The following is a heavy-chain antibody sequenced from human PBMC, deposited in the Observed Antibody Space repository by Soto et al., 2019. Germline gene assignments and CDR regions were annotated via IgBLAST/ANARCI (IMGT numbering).Heavy chain of an antibody. CDR2: ISYDGSNK. Sequence: QVQLVESGGGVVQPGRSLRLSCAASGFTFSSYAMHWVRQAPGKGLEWVAVISYDGSNKYYADSVKGRFTISRDNSKNTLYLQMNSLRAEDTAAYYCARESTVTTYFDYWGQGTLVTVSS. CDR1: GFTFSSYA. D-gene: IGHD4-17*01. J-gene: IGHJ4*02. CDR3: ARESTVTTYFDY. V-gene: IGHV3-30-3*01.